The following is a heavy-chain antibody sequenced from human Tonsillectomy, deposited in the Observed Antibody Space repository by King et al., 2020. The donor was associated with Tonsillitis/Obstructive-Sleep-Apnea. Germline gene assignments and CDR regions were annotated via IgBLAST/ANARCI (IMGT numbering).Heavy chain of an antibody. V-gene: IGHV1-46*01. CDR3: ARGAPDNSDDYGSWFDP. Sequence: QLVQSGAEVKKPGASVKVYCKASGYTFTTYFMHWVRQAPGQGLEWMGIVNPSGGSTIYAQKFQGRVTMTRDTSTSTVYMELSSLRSEDTAVYYCARGAPDNSDDYGSWFDPWGQGTLVTVSS. D-gene: IGHD3-22*01. J-gene: IGHJ5*02. CDR2: VNPSGGST. CDR1: GYTFTTYF.